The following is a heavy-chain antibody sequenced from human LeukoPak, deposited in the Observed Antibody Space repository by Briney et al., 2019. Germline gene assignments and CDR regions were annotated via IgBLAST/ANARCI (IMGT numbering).Heavy chain of an antibody. CDR1: GYSLSSGYY. V-gene: IGHV4-38-2*01. Sequence: SETLSLTCAVSGYSLSSGYYWGWIRQPPGKGLEWIGSIYHSGSTYYNPSHKSRVTISVDTSKNQFSLKLSSVTAADTAVYYCARHFGVYWGQGTLVTVSS. CDR3: ARHFGVY. D-gene: IGHD3-3*01. J-gene: IGHJ4*02. CDR2: IYHSGST.